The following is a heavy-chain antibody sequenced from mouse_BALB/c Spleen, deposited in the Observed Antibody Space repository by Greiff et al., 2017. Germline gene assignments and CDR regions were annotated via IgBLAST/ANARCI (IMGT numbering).Heavy chain of an antibody. CDR2: INSNGGST. J-gene: IGHJ4*01. D-gene: IGHD4-1*01. CDR1: GFTFSSYY. Sequence: EVKLMESGGGLVKLGGSLKLSCAASGFTFSSYYMSWVRQTPEKRLELVAAINSNGGSTYYPDTVKGRFTISRDNAKNTLYLQMSSLKSEDTALYYCARLGRWAMDYWGQGTSVTVSS. V-gene: IGHV5-6-2*01. CDR3: ARLGRWAMDY.